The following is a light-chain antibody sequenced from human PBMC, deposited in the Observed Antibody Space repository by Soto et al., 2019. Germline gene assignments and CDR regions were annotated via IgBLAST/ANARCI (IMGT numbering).Light chain of an antibody. CDR2: GAS. Sequence: EIVLTQSPGTLSLSPGERATLSCGASQTVTSNLAWYQQKPGQAPRLLIYGASTRATGIPARFSGSGSGTEFTLTISSLHSEDFAVYYCQQYNNWPVTFGQGTKV. V-gene: IGKV3-15*01. CDR1: QTVTSN. J-gene: IGKJ1*01. CDR3: QQYNNWPVT.